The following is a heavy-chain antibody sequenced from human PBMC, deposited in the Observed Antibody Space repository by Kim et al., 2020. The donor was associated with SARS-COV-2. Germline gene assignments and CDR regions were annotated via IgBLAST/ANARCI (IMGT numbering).Heavy chain of an antibody. D-gene: IGHD1-26*01. CDR1: GFTFSSYG. J-gene: IGHJ6*02. CDR3: ARDGSGWELLSIYYYGMDV. CDR2: IWYDGSNK. V-gene: IGHV3-33*01. Sequence: GGSLRLSCAASGFTFSSYGMHWVRQAPGKGLEWVAVIWYDGSNKYYADSVKGRFTISRDNSKNTLYLQMNSLRAEDTAVYYCARDGSGWELLSIYYYGMDVWGQGTTVTVSS.